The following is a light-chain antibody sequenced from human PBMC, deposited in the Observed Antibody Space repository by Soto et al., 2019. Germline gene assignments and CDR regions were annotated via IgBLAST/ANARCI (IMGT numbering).Light chain of an antibody. J-gene: IGKJ3*01. CDR2: GAS. CDR3: RQYGSSPV. V-gene: IGKV3-20*01. CDR1: QSVSSNY. Sequence: EIVLTQSPGTLSLSPGERATLSCRASQSVSSNYLAWYQQKPGQAPRLLIYGASSRATGIPDRFSGSGSETDFTLTISRLEPEDFAVYFCRQYGSSPVFGPGTKVDIK.